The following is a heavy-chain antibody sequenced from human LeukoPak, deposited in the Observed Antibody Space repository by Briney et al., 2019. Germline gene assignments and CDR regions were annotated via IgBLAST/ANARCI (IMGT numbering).Heavy chain of an antibody. CDR3: ARWDSSGYEAFDI. D-gene: IGHD3-22*01. CDR1: GGTFSSYA. J-gene: IGHJ3*02. Sequence: SVKVSCKASGGTFSSYAISWVRQAPGQGLEWMGGIVPIFGTANYAQKFQGRVTITADESTSTAYMELSSLRSEDTAVYYCARWDSSGYEAFDIWGQGTMVTVSS. V-gene: IGHV1-69*13. CDR2: IVPIFGTA.